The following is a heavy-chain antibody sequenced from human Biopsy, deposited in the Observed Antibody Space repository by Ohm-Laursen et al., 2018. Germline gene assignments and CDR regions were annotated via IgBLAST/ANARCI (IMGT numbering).Heavy chain of an antibody. D-gene: IGHD1-26*01. CDR3: ARGEGSSWFDP. CDR2: IIPIPNVA. V-gene: IGHV1-69*10. J-gene: IGHJ5*02. Sequence: GASVKVSFKASGDSFTSYAIGWVRQAPGQGLEWMGGIIPIPNVATYAQKFQGRITITADESTSTAYMELNSLTSDDTAVYFCARGEGSSWFDPWGHGTLVTVSS. CDR1: GDSFTSYA.